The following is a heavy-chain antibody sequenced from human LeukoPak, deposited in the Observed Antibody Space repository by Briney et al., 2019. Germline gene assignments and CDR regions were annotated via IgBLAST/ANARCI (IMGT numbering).Heavy chain of an antibody. CDR1: GGSISSHY. V-gene: IGHV4-59*11. J-gene: IGHJ6*03. CDR3: ARTGSSWPLYYYYYMDV. Sequence: SEILSLTCTVSGGSISSHYWSWIRQPPGKGLEWIGYVSDSGSSNYNPSLKSRVTVSVDTSKDQFSLKLTSVTAADTAVYYCARTGSSWPLYYYYYMDVWGKGTTVTVSS. D-gene: IGHD6-13*01. CDR2: VSDSGSS.